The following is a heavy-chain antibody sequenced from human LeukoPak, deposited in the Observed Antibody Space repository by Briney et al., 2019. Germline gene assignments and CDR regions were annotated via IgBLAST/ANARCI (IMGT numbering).Heavy chain of an antibody. CDR3: ARGGLESGYHSNDAFDI. Sequence: SETLSLTCTVSGGSISGYYWSWIRQPPGKALEWMGYVYYSGSTNYNPSLKSRVTISVDTSKNQFSLKLSSVTAADTAVYHCARGGLESGYHSNDAFDIWGQGTMVTVSS. CDR1: GGSISGYY. CDR2: VYYSGST. J-gene: IGHJ3*02. D-gene: IGHD3-22*01. V-gene: IGHV4-59*01.